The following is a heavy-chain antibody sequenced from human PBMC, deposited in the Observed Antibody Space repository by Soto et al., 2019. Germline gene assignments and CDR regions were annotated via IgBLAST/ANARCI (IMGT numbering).Heavy chain of an antibody. CDR2: IKSKTDGGTT. V-gene: IGHV3-15*01. J-gene: IGHJ6*01. CDR3: TRERDTVMWVYDMDV. Sequence: PGGSLRLSCAASGFTFSNAWMSWVRQAPGKGLEWVGRIKSKTDGGTTDYAAPVKGRFTISRDDSKNTLYLQMNSLKTEDTAVYSCTRERDTVMWVYDMDVCGQGTTVTVSS. D-gene: IGHD4-4*01. CDR1: GFTFSNAW.